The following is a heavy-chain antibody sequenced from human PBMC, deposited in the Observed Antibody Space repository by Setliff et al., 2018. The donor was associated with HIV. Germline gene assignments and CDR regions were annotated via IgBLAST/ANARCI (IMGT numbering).Heavy chain of an antibody. CDR3: ARHLAIGGIQLWLVDDYFDY. V-gene: IGHV4-61*10. D-gene: IGHD5-18*01. CDR1: GGSISSGSYY. CDR2: IYYSGST. J-gene: IGHJ4*02. Sequence: KPSETLSLTCTVSGGSISSGSYYWNWIRQPAGKGLEWIGYIYYSGSTKHNPSLKSRVTISLDTSKNQFSLKLTSVSAADTAVYYCARHLAIGGIQLWLVDDYFDYWGQGTLVTVSS.